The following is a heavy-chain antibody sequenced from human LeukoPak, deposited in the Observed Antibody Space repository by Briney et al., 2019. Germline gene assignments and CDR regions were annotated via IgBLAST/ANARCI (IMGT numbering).Heavy chain of an antibody. V-gene: IGHV4-61*02. CDR1: GGSISSGSYY. CDR2: IYTSGST. J-gene: IGHJ4*02. Sequence: PSETLSLTCTVSGGSISSGSYYWSWIRQPAGKGLEWIGRIYTSGSTNYNPSLKSRVTISVDTSKNQFSLKLSSVTAADTAVYYCARHSMVRGVDKKLDYWGQGTLVTVSS. CDR3: ARHSMVRGVDKKLDY. D-gene: IGHD3-10*01.